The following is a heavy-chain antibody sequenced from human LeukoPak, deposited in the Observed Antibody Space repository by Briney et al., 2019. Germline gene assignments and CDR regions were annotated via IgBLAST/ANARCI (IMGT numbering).Heavy chain of an antibody. CDR1: GFTFSNAW. V-gene: IGHV3-15*01. J-gene: IGHJ6*02. CDR2: IKRKTDGGTI. CDR3: TTYDYGDYYFFYGMDV. Sequence: GGSLRLSCAASGFTFSNAWMSWVRQLPGKGLEWVGRIKRKTDGGTIDYGAAVKGRFTVSRDDSKNTLYLQMDSLKSEDTAVYYCTTYDYGDYYFFYGMDVWGQGTTVTVSS. D-gene: IGHD4-17*01.